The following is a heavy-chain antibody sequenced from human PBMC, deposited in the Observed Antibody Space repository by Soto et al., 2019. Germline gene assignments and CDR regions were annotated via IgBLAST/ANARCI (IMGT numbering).Heavy chain of an antibody. V-gene: IGHV4-31*03. J-gene: IGHJ4*02. CDR1: GDSVNSAY. Sequence: QVQLQEMGPGLVKPSQTLTITCTVSGDSVNSAYWSWIRQLPGKGLEWMGNIHHTGRTFYNPSLKSRVAISIDTSKPLFSLMMRAITAADTAVYYCARTDAYNSSFFDSWGQGTVVTVSS. CDR2: IHHTGRT. D-gene: IGHD6-6*01. CDR3: ARTDAYNSSFFDS.